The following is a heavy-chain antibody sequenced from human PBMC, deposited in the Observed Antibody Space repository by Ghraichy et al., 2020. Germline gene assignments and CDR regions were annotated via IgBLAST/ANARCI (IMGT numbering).Heavy chain of an antibody. V-gene: IGHV4-59*08. CDR1: GGSISSYY. CDR3: ARLAPEKSNFDY. CDR2: IYYSGST. J-gene: IGHJ4*02. Sequence: ESLNISCTVSGGSISSYYWSWIRQPPGKGLEWIGYIYYSGSTNYNPSLKSRVTISVDTSKNQFSLKLSSVTAADTAVYYCARLAPEKSNFDYWGQGTLVTVSS.